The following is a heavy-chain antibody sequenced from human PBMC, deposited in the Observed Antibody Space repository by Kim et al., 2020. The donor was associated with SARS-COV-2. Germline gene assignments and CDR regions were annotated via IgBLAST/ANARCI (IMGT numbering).Heavy chain of an antibody. Sequence: ASEKVSCKAYGYTFTSYAIHWVRQAPGQRLELMGWINAGNGNTKYSQKFQGRVTITRDTSASTAYMELSSLRSEDTAVHYCARGPIVVVPAVHDAFDIWGQGTIVTVSS. CDR2: INAGNGNT. J-gene: IGHJ3*02. D-gene: IGHD2-2*01. CDR1: GYTFTSYA. V-gene: IGHV1-3*01. CDR3: ARGPIVVVPAVHDAFDI.